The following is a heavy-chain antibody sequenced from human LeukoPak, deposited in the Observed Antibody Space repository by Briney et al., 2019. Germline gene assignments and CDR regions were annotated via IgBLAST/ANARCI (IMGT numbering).Heavy chain of an antibody. CDR2: IYYSGST. CDR3: ARSLDAADPNWFDP. J-gene: IGHJ5*02. Sequence: PSETLSLTCTVSGGSISSYYWNWTRQPPGKGLEWIGNIYYSGSTNYNPSLKSRVTISVDTSKNQFSLKLSSVTAADTAVYYCARSLDAADPNWFDPWGQGTLVTVSS. V-gene: IGHV4-59*08. CDR1: GGSISSYY.